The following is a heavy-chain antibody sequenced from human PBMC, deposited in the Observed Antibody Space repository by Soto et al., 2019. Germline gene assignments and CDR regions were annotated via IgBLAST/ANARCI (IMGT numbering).Heavy chain of an antibody. CDR1: GINFSDHF. J-gene: IGHJ3*02. Sequence: QAQVVESGGGLVKPGGSLRLSCATSGINFSDHFMAWIRLSPGKGLEWIAYISGSGTTIYYADSVRGRFTISRDNANASLYPQMNSLRAQDTAVYYCARDGRYKTTSDGFDTWGQGTMVTVSS. CDR3: ARDGRYKTTSDGFDT. V-gene: IGHV3-11*01. CDR2: ISGSGTTI. D-gene: IGHD1-26*01.